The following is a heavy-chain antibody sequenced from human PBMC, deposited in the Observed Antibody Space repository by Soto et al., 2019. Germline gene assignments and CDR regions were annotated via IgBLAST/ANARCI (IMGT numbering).Heavy chain of an antibody. J-gene: IGHJ4*02. CDR1: GYTFTIYA. V-gene: IGHV1-3*01. D-gene: IGHD3-3*01. CDR2: INAGNGNT. Sequence: ASLKVSCKASGYTFTIYAMHCVRRAPGQRLEWMGWINAGNGNTKYSQKFQGRVTITRDTSASTAYMELSSLRSEDTAVYYCARGGGLTYDFWSGYYLFDYWGQGTLVTVSS. CDR3: ARGGGLTYDFWSGYYLFDY.